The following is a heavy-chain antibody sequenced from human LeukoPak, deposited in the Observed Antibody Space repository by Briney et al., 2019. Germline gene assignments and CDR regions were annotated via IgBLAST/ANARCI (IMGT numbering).Heavy chain of an antibody. CDR3: ARGPRYCSSTSCPTATWFDP. CDR2: MNPNSGNT. Sequence: GSSAKVSCKASGYTFTSYDINWVRQATGQGLEWMGWMNPNSGNTGYAQKFQGRVTITRNTSISTAYMELSSLRSEDTAVYYCARGPRYCSSTSCPTATWFDPWGQGTLVTVSS. CDR1: GYTFTSYD. D-gene: IGHD2-2*01. V-gene: IGHV1-8*03. J-gene: IGHJ5*02.